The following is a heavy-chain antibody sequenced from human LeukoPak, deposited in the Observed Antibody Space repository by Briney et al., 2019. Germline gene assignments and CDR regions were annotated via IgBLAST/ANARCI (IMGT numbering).Heavy chain of an antibody. D-gene: IGHD1-26*01. Sequence: ASVKVSCKASGYTFTSYAMNWVRQAPGQGLEWMGWINTNTGNPTYAQGFTGRFVFSLDTSVSTAYLQISSLKAEDTAVYYCARVGVGATLYYYGMDVWGQGTTVTVSS. V-gene: IGHV7-4-1*02. CDR3: ARVGVGATLYYYGMDV. J-gene: IGHJ6*02. CDR2: INTNTGNP. CDR1: GYTFTSYA.